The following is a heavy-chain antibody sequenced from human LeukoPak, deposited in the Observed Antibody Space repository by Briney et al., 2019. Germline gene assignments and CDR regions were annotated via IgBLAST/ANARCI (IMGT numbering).Heavy chain of an antibody. CDR3: ARYSSGFLDS. Sequence: PGRSLRLSCAASRFTFTDYGMHWVRQPPGKGLEWVALIWSDGSNKYYADSVKGRFTISRDNSKNTLYLQMNSLRAEDTAVYYCARYSSGFLDSWGQGTLVTVSS. J-gene: IGHJ4*02. V-gene: IGHV3-33*01. CDR1: RFTFTDYG. CDR2: IWSDGSNK. D-gene: IGHD6-19*01.